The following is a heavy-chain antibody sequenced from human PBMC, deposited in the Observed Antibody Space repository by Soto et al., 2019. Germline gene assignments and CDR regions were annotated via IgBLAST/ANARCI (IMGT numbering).Heavy chain of an antibody. CDR2: IYWNDDK. V-gene: IGHV2-5*01. J-gene: IGHJ5*02. D-gene: IGHD6-13*01. Sequence: SGPTLVNPTQTLTLTCTFSGFSLSTSGVGVGWIRQPPGKALEWLALIYWNDDKRYSPSLKSRLTITKDTSKNQVVLTMTNMDPVDTATYYCAHSPALSPKYGGIAARFDPWGQGTLVTVSS. CDR3: AHSPALSPKYGGIAARFDP. CDR1: GFSLSTSGVG.